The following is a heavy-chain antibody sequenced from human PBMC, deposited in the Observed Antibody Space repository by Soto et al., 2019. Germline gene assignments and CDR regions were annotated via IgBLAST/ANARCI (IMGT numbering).Heavy chain of an antibody. CDR2: IKQDGSEK. CDR3: ARDDTYYYDSSGYYYYYGMDV. V-gene: IGHV3-7*05. Sequence: HPGGSLRLSCAASGFTFSSYWMSWVRQAPGKGLEWVANIKQDGSEKYYVDSVKGRFTISRDNAKNSLYLQMNSLRAEDTAVYYCARDDTYYYDSSGYYYYYGMDVWGQGTTVTVSS. J-gene: IGHJ6*02. CDR1: GFTFSSYW. D-gene: IGHD3-22*01.